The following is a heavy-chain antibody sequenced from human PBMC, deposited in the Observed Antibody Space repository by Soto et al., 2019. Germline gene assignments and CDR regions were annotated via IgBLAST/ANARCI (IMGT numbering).Heavy chain of an antibody. V-gene: IGHV4-31*03. J-gene: IGHJ5*01. CDR1: GGSISGGGYY. D-gene: IGHD3-22*01. CDR3: ASGVTMIVVASPHFDS. CDR2: IYYSGST. Sequence: PSETLSLTCTVSGGSISGGGYYWSWIRQHPGKVLEWIGYIYYSGSTYYNPSLKSRVTISVDTSKNQFSLKLSSVTAADTAVYYCASGVTMIVVASPHFDSWGQGTLVTVSS.